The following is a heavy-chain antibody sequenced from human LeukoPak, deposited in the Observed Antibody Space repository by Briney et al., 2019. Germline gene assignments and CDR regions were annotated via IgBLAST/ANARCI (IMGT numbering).Heavy chain of an antibody. CDR1: GFTFSSYW. Sequence: GGSLRLSCAASGFTFSSYWMHWVRQAPGKGLVWVSRSDGSTTSYADSVKGRFTISRDNAKNSLYLDMSSLRADDTAVYYCARAENSGSGGLDPWGQGTLVTVSS. D-gene: IGHD2-15*01. CDR3: ARAENSGSGGLDP. CDR2: SDGSTT. J-gene: IGHJ5*02. V-gene: IGHV3-74*01.